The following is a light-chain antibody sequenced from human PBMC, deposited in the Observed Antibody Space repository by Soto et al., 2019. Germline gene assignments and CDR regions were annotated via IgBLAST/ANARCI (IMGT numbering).Light chain of an antibody. CDR2: LGS. CDR3: MQALHSRT. V-gene: IGKV2-28*01. CDR1: QSLLHSDGYNY. J-gene: IGKJ1*01. Sequence: DLVMTQSPLSLPVTPGEPASISCRSSQSLLHSDGYNYLDWYLQKPGQSPQLLIYLGSNRASGVPDRYSGSGSGTDFTLQISRVEAEDVGVYYCMQALHSRTFGQGTKVEIK.